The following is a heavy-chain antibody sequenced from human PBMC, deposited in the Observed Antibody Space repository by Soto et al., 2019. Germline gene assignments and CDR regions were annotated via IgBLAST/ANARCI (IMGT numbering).Heavy chain of an antibody. CDR1: GFTFSSYS. V-gene: IGHV3-21*01. CDR3: ARVAEIHDAFHI. Sequence: TGGSLRLSCAASGFTFSSYSMNRVRQAPGKGLEWVSSISSSSSYIYYADSVKGRFTISRDNAKNSLYLQMTSLRAEDTAVYYCARVAEIHDAFHIWGQGTMVTVSS. D-gene: IGHD2-15*01. CDR2: ISSSSSYI. J-gene: IGHJ3*02.